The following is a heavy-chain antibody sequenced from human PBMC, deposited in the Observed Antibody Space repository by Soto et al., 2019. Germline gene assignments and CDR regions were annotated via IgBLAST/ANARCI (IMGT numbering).Heavy chain of an antibody. Sequence: PGECLKSACKGSVYSLTSYWIGWVRQMPGKGLDRMEISYPGDSDTRYSPSFQGQVTISADKSISTAYLQWSSLKASDTAMYYCATVELEAGNTFDYWGQGTLVTVSS. D-gene: IGHD1-1*01. CDR1: VYSLTSYW. V-gene: IGHV5-51*01. CDR2: SYPGDSDT. CDR3: ATVELEAGNTFDY. J-gene: IGHJ4*02.